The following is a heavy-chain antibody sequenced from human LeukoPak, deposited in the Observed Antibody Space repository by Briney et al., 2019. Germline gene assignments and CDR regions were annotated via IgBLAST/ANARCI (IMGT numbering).Heavy chain of an antibody. CDR1: GFTFSSYA. Sequence: GGSLRLSCAASGFTFSSYAMAWVRQAPGKGLEWLSYISSSSKINYADSVKGRFTISRDNAKNSLYLQMDSLRDEDTAVYYCARSANPGVHDFDPWGQGTLVTVSS. V-gene: IGHV3-48*02. CDR2: ISSSSKI. J-gene: IGHJ5*02. D-gene: IGHD6-6*01. CDR3: ARSANPGVHDFDP.